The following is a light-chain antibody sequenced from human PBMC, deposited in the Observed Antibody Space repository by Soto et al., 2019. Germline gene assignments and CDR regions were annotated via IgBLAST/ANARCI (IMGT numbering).Light chain of an antibody. CDR2: DAS. CDR3: QVYNEYLN. Sequence: DAELTKYPSTLSASVGDRVTITCRASPSISNWLAWYQQKPGKAPKLLIYDASTLESGVPSRFSGSGAGTEFTLTIGSLQADDFALDYCQVYNEYLNCAGGTKVDIK. J-gene: IGKJ4*01. V-gene: IGKV1-5*01. CDR1: PSISNW.